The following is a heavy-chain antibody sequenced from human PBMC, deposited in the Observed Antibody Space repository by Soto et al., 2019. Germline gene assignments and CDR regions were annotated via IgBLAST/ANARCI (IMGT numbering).Heavy chain of an antibody. CDR1: GFSLSTSGVG. Sequence: QITLKESGPTLVKPTQTLTLTCTFSGFSLSTSGVGVGWIRQPPGKALEWLALIYWDDDKRYSPSLKSRLTITKDTSKNQVVITMTNMDPVDTATYYCAHTIGYCSSPSCYEGPQFDPWGQGTLVTVSS. J-gene: IGHJ5*02. D-gene: IGHD2-2*01. V-gene: IGHV2-5*02. CDR3: AHTIGYCSSPSCYEGPQFDP. CDR2: IYWDDDK.